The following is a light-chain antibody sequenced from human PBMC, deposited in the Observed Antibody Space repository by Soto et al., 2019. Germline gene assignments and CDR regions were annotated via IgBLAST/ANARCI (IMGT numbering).Light chain of an antibody. CDR3: LQHNAYLWT. Sequence: DVQMTQSPSSLSASVGDRVTITCRASQGIKYDLAWYQQKPGKAPKRLIFTASSLESGVPSRFSGSGFGTDFTLTITSLQPEDFATYYCLQHNAYLWTFGQGTKVDI. V-gene: IGKV1-17*01. CDR2: TAS. J-gene: IGKJ1*01. CDR1: QGIKYD.